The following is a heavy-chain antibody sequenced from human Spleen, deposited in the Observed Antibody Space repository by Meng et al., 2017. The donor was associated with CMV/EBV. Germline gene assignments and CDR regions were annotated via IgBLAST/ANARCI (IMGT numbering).Heavy chain of an antibody. CDR2: ISNDGTKK. CDR3: ARASSYYYDISGYYTFGDAFDI. CDR1: GFTFRRYV. D-gene: IGHD3-22*01. J-gene: IGHJ3*02. Sequence: GESLKISCADSGFTFRRYVMHWVRQAPGKGLEWVTVISNDGTKKYYADSVEGRFTISRDNSKNTLYLQMNSLRAEDTAVYYCARASSYYYDISGYYTFGDAFDIWGQGAMVTVSS. V-gene: IGHV3-30-3*01.